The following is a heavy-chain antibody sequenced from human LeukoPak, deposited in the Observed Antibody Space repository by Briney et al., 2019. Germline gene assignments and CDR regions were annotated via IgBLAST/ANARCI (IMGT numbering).Heavy chain of an antibody. Sequence: PSETLSLTCTVSGGSISSSSYYWGWIRQPPGKGLEWIGEINHSGSTNYNPSLKSRVTISVDTSKNQFSLKLSSVTAADTAAYYCARGRRGMKPFDYWGQGTLVTVSS. D-gene: IGHD3-16*01. CDR1: GGSISSSSYY. J-gene: IGHJ4*02. V-gene: IGHV4-39*07. CDR2: INHSGST. CDR3: ARGRRGMKPFDY.